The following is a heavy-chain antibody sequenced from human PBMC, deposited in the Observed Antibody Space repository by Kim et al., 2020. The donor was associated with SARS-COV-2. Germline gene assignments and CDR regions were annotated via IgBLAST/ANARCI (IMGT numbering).Heavy chain of an antibody. D-gene: IGHD6-6*01. Sequence: YADAVKGRFTISRDNSKNTLYLQMNSLRAEDTAVYYCAKVGAYSSSLDYWGQGTLVTVSS. CDR3: AKVGAYSSSLDY. V-gene: IGHV3-30*02. J-gene: IGHJ4*02.